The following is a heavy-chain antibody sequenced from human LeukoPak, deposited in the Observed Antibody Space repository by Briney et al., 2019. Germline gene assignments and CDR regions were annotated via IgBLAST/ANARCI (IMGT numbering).Heavy chain of an antibody. Sequence: PGGSLRLSCASSGFTFNTFNMNWFRQAPGKGLEWVSSINSGGDYKYYADSVKGRFTTSRDNAKNSLSLQLNTLRVEDTAIYYCARGHYDILASSYKWTPDYWGQETLVTVSS. J-gene: IGHJ4*02. CDR2: INSGGDYK. D-gene: IGHD3-9*01. CDR3: ARGHYDILASSYKWTPDY. CDR1: GFTFNTFN. V-gene: IGHV3-21*01.